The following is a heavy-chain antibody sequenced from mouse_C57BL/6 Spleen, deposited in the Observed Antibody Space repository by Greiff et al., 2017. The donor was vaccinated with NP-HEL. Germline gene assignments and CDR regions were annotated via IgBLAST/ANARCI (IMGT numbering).Heavy chain of an antibody. D-gene: IGHD2-1*01. V-gene: IGHV1-50*01. CDR3: ARKLLRETWFAY. CDR1: GYTFTSYW. Sequence: VQLQQSGAELVKPGASVKLSCKASGYTFTSYWMQWVKQRPGQGLEWIGEIDPSDSYTNYNQKFTGKATLTVDTSSSTAYMQLSSLTSEDSAVYYCARKLLRETWFAYWGQGTLVTVSA. J-gene: IGHJ3*01. CDR2: IDPSDSYT.